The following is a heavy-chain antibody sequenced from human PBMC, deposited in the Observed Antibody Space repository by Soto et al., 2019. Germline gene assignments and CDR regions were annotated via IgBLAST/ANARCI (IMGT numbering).Heavy chain of an antibody. Sequence: QLQLQESDPGLVKPSETLSLTCTVSGGSISSSSYYWGWIRQPPGKGLEWIGSIYYSGSTYYNPSLKSRVTISVDTSKNQFSLKLSSVTAADTAVYYCASVKAVAGGLAWGQGTLVTVSS. V-gene: IGHV4-39*01. J-gene: IGHJ4*02. CDR3: ASVKAVAGGLA. CDR2: IYYSGST. D-gene: IGHD6-19*01. CDR1: GGSISSSSYY.